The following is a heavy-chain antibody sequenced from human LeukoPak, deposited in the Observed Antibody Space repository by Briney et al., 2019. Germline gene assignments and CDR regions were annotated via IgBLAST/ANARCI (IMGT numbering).Heavy chain of an antibody. Sequence: GGSLRLSCAASGFTFSSYSMNWVRQAPGKGLEWVSAISGSGGSTYYADSVKGRFTISRDNSKNTLYLQMNSLRAEDTAVYYCAKDKGSYYDILTGYYTSAEYFQHWGQGTLVTVSS. D-gene: IGHD3-9*01. J-gene: IGHJ1*01. CDR1: GFTFSSYS. CDR2: ISGSGGST. CDR3: AKDKGSYYDILTGYYTSAEYFQH. V-gene: IGHV3-23*01.